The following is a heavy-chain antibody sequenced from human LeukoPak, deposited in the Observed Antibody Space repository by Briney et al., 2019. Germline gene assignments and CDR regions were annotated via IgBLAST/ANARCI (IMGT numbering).Heavy chain of an antibody. CDR1: GFTFSSYS. J-gene: IGHJ4*02. Sequence: GGSLRLSCAASGFTFSSYSMDWVRQAPGKGLEWVAFIRYDGSNKYYADSVKGRFTISRDNSKNTLYLQMNSLRAEDTAVYYCAKDYYPKGGGAPSYWGQGTLVTVSS. CDR2: IRYDGSNK. CDR3: AKDYYPKGGGAPSY. D-gene: IGHD3-10*01. V-gene: IGHV3-30*02.